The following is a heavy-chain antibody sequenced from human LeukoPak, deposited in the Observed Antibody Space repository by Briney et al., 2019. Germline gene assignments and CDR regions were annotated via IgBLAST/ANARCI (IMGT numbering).Heavy chain of an antibody. Sequence: SVRVSCKASGGTFGTFGVDWVRQAPGQGLEWIGRIIPFVGRATYAQSLQDRLSITADKSTTTAYLELSSLRSGDTATYYCARVSGGHGSSSVLDYWGQGSLITVSS. D-gene: IGHD6-6*01. J-gene: IGHJ4*02. CDR3: ARVSGGHGSSSVLDY. CDR1: GGTFGTFG. V-gene: IGHV1-69*04. CDR2: IIPFVGRA.